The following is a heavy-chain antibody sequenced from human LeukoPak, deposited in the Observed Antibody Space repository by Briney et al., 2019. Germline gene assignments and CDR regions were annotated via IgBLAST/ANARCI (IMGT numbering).Heavy chain of an antibody. D-gene: IGHD3-16*02. V-gene: IGHV1-69*13. CDR2: TIPIFGTA. J-gene: IGHJ3*02. CDR3: AREMITFGGVIVNAFDI. Sequence: ASVKVSCKASGGTFSSYAISWVRQAPGQGLEWMGGTIPIFGTANYAQKFQGRVTITADESTSTAYMELSSLRSEDTAVYYCAREMITFGGVIVNAFDIWGQGTMVTVSS. CDR1: GGTFSSYA.